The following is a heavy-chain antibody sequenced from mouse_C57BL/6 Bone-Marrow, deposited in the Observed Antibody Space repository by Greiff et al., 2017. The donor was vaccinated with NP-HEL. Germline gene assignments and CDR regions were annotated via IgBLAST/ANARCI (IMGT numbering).Heavy chain of an antibody. D-gene: IGHD2-3*01. CDR3: AREPLYEDYHYFDY. V-gene: IGHV5-16*01. Sequence: EVKVVESEGGLVQPGSSMKLSCTASGFTFSDYYMAWVRQVPEKGLEWVANINYDGSSTYYLDSLKSRFIISRDNAKNILYLQMSSLKSEDTATYYCAREPLYEDYHYFDYWGQGTTLTVSS. CDR1: GFTFSDYY. J-gene: IGHJ2*01. CDR2: INYDGSST.